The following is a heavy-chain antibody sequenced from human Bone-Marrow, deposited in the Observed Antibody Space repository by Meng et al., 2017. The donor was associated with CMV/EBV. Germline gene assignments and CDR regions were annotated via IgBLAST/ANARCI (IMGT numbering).Heavy chain of an antibody. D-gene: IGHD6-13*01. J-gene: IGHJ4*02. CDR1: GFPFVGYW. CDR3: AREFSAADYNFDN. V-gene: IGHV3-7*01. Sequence: GGSLRLSCAASGFPFVGYWMSWVRQAPGGGLEWVANNNYYGTSTYYLDSVKGRFTISRDNAENSLFLQMNNLRAEDTAVDFCAREFSAADYNFDNWGQGTLVTASS. CDR2: NNYYGTST.